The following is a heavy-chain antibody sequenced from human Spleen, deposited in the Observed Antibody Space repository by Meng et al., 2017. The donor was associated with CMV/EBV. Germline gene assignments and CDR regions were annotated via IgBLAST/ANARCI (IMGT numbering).Heavy chain of an antibody. J-gene: IGHJ4*02. CDR3: ARGAVAGSDY. CDR2: INPNSGGT. Sequence: ASVKVSCKASGYTLTGYNIHWVRQAPGQGLEWMGWINPNSGGTKYAQKFQGRVTMTTDTSTSTAYMELRSLKSDDTGVYFCARGAVAGSDYWGQGTLVTVSS. CDR1: GYTLTGYN. V-gene: IGHV1-2*02. D-gene: IGHD6-19*01.